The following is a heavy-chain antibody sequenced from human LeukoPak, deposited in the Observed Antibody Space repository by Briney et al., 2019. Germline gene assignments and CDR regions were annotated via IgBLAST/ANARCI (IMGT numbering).Heavy chain of an antibody. CDR1: GGSISSSSYY. CDR2: FYYSGST. D-gene: IGHD1-26*01. CDR3: ARPVGRRVYYFDY. V-gene: IGHV4-39*01. J-gene: IGHJ4*02. Sequence: PSETLFLTCTVPGGSISSSSYYWGWIRQPPGKGLEWIGSFYYSGSTYYNPSLKSRVTISVDTSKNQFSLKLSSVTAADTAVYYCARPVGRRVYYFDYWGQGTLVTVSS.